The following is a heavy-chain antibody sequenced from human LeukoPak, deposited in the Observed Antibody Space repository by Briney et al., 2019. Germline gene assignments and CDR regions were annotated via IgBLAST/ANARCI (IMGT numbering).Heavy chain of an antibody. J-gene: IGHJ5*02. CDR1: RGSISGYS. Sequence: SETLSLTCTASRGSISGYSWSWIRQSPGGGLDWIGYIYYSGDTAYNPSLRSRVTLSVDTSKNQFSLQLRSVTTADTAVYYCVRGPYGASISKWFDPWGQGAQVIVSP. V-gene: IGHV4-59*01. CDR2: IYYSGDT. D-gene: IGHD4/OR15-4a*01. CDR3: VRGPYGASISKWFDP.